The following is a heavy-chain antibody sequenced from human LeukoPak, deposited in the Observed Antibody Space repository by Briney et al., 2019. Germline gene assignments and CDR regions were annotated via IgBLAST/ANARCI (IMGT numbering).Heavy chain of an antibody. Sequence: PGRSLRLSCAASGFTFDDYAMHWVRQAPGKGLEWVSGISWNSGSIGYADSVKGRFTISRDNAKNSLYLQMNSLRAEDTALYYCAKEGSSSSFGYWGQGTLVTVSS. D-gene: IGHD6-6*01. V-gene: IGHV3-9*01. CDR2: ISWNSGSI. CDR3: AKEGSSSSFGY. J-gene: IGHJ4*02. CDR1: GFTFDDYA.